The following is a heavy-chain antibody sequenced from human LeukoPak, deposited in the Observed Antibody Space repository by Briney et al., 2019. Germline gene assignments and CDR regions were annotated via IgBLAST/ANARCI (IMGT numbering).Heavy chain of an antibody. CDR1: GYTFTGYY. D-gene: IGHD3-10*02. V-gene: IGHV1-2*04. CDR3: ARAMFPRRDAFDI. Sequence: ASVKVSCKASGYTFTGYYMHWVRQAPGQGLEWMGRINPNSGGTNYAQKFQGWVTMTRDTSISTAYMELCRLRSDDTAVYYCARAMFPRRDAFDIWGQGTMVTVSS. CDR2: INPNSGGT. J-gene: IGHJ3*02.